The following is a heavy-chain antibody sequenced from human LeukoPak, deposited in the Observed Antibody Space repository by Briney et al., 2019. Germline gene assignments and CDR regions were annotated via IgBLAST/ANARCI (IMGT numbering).Heavy chain of an antibody. J-gene: IGHJ4*02. CDR1: GFTFSSYA. CDR3: ARNNDDDDRDDFDY. Sequence: GGSLRLSCAASGFTFSSYAMSWVRQAPGKGLEWVSAISGSGGSTYYADSVKGRFTISRDNSKNTLYLQLNSLRAEDTAVYYCARNNDDDDRDDFDYWGPGTLVTVSS. V-gene: IGHV3-23*01. D-gene: IGHD1-1*01. CDR2: ISGSGGST.